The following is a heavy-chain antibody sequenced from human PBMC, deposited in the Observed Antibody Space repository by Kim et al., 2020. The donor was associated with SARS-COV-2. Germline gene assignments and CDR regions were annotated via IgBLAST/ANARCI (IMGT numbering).Heavy chain of an antibody. CDR1: GYTFTGYY. CDR2: INPNSGGT. D-gene: IGHD3-10*01. J-gene: IGHJ4*02. V-gene: IGHV1-2*02. CDR3: ATERGIYGSGSYGLFDY. Sequence: ASVKVSCKASGYTFTGYYMHWVRQAPGQGLEWMGGINPNSGGTNYAQKFQGRVTMTRDTSISTAYMELSRLRSDDTAVYYCATERGIYGSGSYGLFDYWGQGTLVTVSS.